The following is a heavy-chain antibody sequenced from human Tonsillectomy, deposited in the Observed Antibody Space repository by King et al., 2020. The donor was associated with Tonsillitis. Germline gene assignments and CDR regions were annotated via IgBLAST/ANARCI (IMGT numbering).Heavy chain of an antibody. CDR2: ISYDGSNK. J-gene: IGHJ4*02. Sequence: VQLVESGGGVVQPGRSLRLSCAASGFTFSSYAMHWGRQAPGKGLEWVAVISYDGSNKYYADSVKGRFTISRDNSKNTLYLQMNSLRAEDTAVYYCARGGTGVRFLEWSLYYFDYWGQGTLVTVSS. CDR3: ARGGTGVRFLEWSLYYFDY. D-gene: IGHD3-3*01. V-gene: IGHV3-30-3*01. CDR1: GFTFSSYA.